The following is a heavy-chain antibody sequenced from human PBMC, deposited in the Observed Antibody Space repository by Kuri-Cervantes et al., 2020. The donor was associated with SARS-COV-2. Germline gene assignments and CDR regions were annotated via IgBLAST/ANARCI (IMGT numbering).Heavy chain of an antibody. J-gene: IGHJ4*02. CDR3: ARDGVGGVAITAKIDY. Sequence: LSLTCAASGFTFSSYGMHWVRQAPGKGLEWVAVIWYDGSNKYYADSVKGRFTISRDNSKNTLYLQMNSLRDEDTAVYYCARDGVGGVAITAKIDYWGQGTLVTVSS. D-gene: IGHD3-3*01. V-gene: IGHV3-33*01. CDR2: IWYDGSNK. CDR1: GFTFSSYG.